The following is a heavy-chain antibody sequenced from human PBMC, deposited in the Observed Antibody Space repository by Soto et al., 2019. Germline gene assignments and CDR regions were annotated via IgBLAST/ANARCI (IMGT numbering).Heavy chain of an antibody. CDR1: GYTLTELS. V-gene: IGHV1-24*01. J-gene: IGHJ4*02. D-gene: IGHD4-17*01. Sequence: ASVKVSCKVPGYTLTELSMHWVRQAPGKGLEWMGGFDPEDGETIYAQKFQGRVTMTEDTSTDTAYMELSSLRSEDTAVYYCATGDYGDYAELYFDYWGQGTLVTVSS. CDR3: ATGDYGDYAELYFDY. CDR2: FDPEDGET.